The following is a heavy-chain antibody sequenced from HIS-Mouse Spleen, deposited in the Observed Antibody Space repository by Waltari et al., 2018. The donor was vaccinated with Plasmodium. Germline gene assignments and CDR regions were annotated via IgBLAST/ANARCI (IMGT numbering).Heavy chain of an antibody. CDR1: GFSVSSNY. J-gene: IGHJ3*02. CDR3: ARGMKSSSSAFDI. V-gene: IGHV3-53*01. Sequence: EVQLVESGGGLIQPGGCMMRSCAASGFSVSSNYMSWVRQAPGKVLEGVSVIYSGGSTYYADSVKGRFTISRDNSKNTLYLQMNSLRAEDTAVYYCARGMKSSSSAFDIWGQGTMVTVSS. CDR2: IYSGGST. D-gene: IGHD6-6*01.